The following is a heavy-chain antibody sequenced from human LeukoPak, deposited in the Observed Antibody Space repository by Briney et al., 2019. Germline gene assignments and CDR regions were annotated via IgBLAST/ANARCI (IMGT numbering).Heavy chain of an antibody. J-gene: IGHJ3*02. V-gene: IGHV3-11*01. D-gene: IGHD3-10*01. CDR3: ARDRGTGGAFDI. CDR1: GFTFSDYH. Sequence: GRSLRLSCAASGFTFSDYHMSWIRQAPGKGLEWVSYIIRSGSSIYYADSVKGRFTVSRDNAKNSLYVQMNSLRAEDTAVYYCARDRGTGGAFDIWGQGTMVTVSS. CDR2: IIRSGSSI.